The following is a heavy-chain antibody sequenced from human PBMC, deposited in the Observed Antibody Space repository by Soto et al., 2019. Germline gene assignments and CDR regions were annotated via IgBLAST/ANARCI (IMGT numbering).Heavy chain of an antibody. CDR2: ISYDGSNK. CDR1: GFTFSSYA. CDR3: ARDHTGTPRRRDYYYYYYMDV. Sequence: GGSLRLSCAASGFTFSSYAMHWVRQAPGKGLEWVAVISYDGSNKYYADSVKGRFTISRDSSKNTLYLQMNSLRAEDTSVYYCARDHTGTPRRRDYYYYYYMDVWGKGTTVTVSS. V-gene: IGHV3-30*04. J-gene: IGHJ6*03. D-gene: IGHD1-26*01.